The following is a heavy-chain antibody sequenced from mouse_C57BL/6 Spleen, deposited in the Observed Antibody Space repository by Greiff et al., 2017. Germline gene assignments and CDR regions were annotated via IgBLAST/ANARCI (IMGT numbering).Heavy chain of an antibody. CDR2: IDPSDSYT. V-gene: IGHV1-59*01. D-gene: IGHD2-2*01. Sequence: QVQLKQPGAELVRPGTSVKLSCKASGYTFTSYWMHWVKQRPGQGLEWIGVIDPSDSYTNYNQKFKGKATLTVDTSSSTAYMQLSSLTSEDSAVYYCASLVAYAMDYWGQGTSVTVSS. J-gene: IGHJ4*01. CDR1: GYTFTSYW. CDR3: ASLVAYAMDY.